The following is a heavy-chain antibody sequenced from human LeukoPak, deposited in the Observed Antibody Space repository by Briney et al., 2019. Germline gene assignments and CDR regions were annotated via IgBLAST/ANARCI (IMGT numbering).Heavy chain of an antibody. D-gene: IGHD1-1*01. CDR3: ARDGFQKTGRHSGTWDAFDI. CDR1: GFTFSSYE. Sequence: GGSLRLSCAASGFTFSSYEMNWVRQAPGKGLEWVSYISSSGSTIYYADSVKGRFTISRDNAKNSLYLQMHCLRAEDTAVYYCARDGFQKTGRHSGTWDAFDIWGQGTMVTVSS. CDR2: ISSSGSTI. J-gene: IGHJ3*02. V-gene: IGHV3-48*03.